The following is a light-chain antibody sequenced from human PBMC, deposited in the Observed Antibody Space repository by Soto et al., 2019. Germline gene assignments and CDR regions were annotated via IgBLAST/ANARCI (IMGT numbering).Light chain of an antibody. J-gene: IGKJ4*01. CDR2: GAS. CDR1: QSIGTF. V-gene: IGKV1-39*01. CDR3: QQTYSTLALT. Sequence: DIRMTQSPSSLAASVGDRVTVSCRSSQSIGTFLNWYQHKPGKAPELLIFGASRLQSGVPSRFSGGGSGTEFTLNISSLQPEDFATYYCQQTYSTLALTFGGGTKVEI.